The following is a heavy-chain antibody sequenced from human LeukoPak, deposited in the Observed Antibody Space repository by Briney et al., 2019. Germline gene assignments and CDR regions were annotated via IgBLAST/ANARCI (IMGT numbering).Heavy chain of an antibody. D-gene: IGHD1-26*01. J-gene: IGHJ4*02. Sequence: ASVKVSCKASGGTFSSYAISWVRQAPGQGLEWMGRITPIFGTANYAQKFQGRVTITTDESTSTAYMELSSLRSEDTAVYYCARDVITSHSGSYYGLDYWGQGTLVTVSS. CDR1: GGTFSSYA. CDR3: ARDVITSHSGSYYGLDY. V-gene: IGHV1-69*05. CDR2: ITPIFGTA.